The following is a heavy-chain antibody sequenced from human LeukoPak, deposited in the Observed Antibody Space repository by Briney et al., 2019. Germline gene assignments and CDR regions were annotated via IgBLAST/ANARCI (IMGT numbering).Heavy chain of an antibody. CDR3: AREPRGYSYGYGNLDY. D-gene: IGHD5-18*01. Sequence: SETLSLTCTVSGGSISSYYWSWIRQPPGKGLEWIGYIYYSGSTNYNPSLKSRVTISVDTSKNQFSLKLRSVTAADTAVYYCAREPRGYSYGYGNLDYWGQGTLVTVSS. CDR1: GGSISSYY. V-gene: IGHV4-59*01. CDR2: IYYSGST. J-gene: IGHJ4*02.